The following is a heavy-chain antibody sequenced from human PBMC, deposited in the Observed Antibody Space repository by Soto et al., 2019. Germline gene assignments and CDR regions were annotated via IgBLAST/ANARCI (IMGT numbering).Heavy chain of an antibody. D-gene: IGHD6-19*01. CDR3: AKDTNPVAGTPVVY. J-gene: IGHJ4*02. CDR2: ISGSGGST. CDR1: GFSFSTYA. Sequence: GGSLRLSCAASGFSFSTYAMGWLRQAPGKGLEWVSAISGSGGSTYYADSVKGRFTISRDNSKNTLYLQMNSLRAEDTAVYYCAKDTNPVAGTPVVYWGQGTLVTVSS. V-gene: IGHV3-23*01.